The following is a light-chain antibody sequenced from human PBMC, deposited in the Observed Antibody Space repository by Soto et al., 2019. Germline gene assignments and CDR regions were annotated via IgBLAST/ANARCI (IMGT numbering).Light chain of an antibody. CDR2: DAS. J-gene: IGKJ4*02. V-gene: IGKV3-11*01. Sequence: EIVLTQSPATLSLSPGERATLSCRASQSVDNYLAWYQQRPGQAPRLLMYDASNRATGIPARFSGSGSGTDFTLTISSLEAEDFAVYYCQQRSSWPLTVGGGTKVEIK. CDR3: QQRSSWPLT. CDR1: QSVDNY.